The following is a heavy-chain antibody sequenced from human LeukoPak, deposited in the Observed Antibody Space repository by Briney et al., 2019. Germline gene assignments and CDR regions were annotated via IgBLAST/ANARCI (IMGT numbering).Heavy chain of an antibody. Sequence: PGGSLRLSCAASGFTFSSYWMSWVHQAPGKGLEWVSTISNSGYNTWYADSVKGRFTISRDNSQNTLYLQMSSLRAEDTALYYCAKHDGSSFIYYVDHWGQGALVTVSS. CDR1: GFTFSSYW. D-gene: IGHD1-26*01. J-gene: IGHJ4*02. CDR3: AKHDGSSFIYYVDH. CDR2: ISNSGYNT. V-gene: IGHV3-23*01.